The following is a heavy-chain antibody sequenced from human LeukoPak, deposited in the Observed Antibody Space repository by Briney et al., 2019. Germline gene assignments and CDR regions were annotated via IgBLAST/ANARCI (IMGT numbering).Heavy chain of an antibody. CDR3: ANGFVDTAMDAFDI. D-gene: IGHD5-18*01. CDR1: GGSFSGYY. Sequence: SETLSLTCAVYGGSFSGYYWSWIRQPPGKGLEWIGEINHSGSTNYNPSLKSRVTISVDTSKNQFSLKLSSVTAADTAVYYCANGFVDTAMDAFDIWGQGTMVTVSS. V-gene: IGHV4-34*01. J-gene: IGHJ3*02. CDR2: INHSGST.